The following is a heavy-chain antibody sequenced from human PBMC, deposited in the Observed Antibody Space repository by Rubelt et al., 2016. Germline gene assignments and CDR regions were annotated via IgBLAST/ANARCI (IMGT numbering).Heavy chain of an antibody. J-gene: IGHJ4*02. Sequence: QVQLVQSGAAVKKPGASVKVSCKASGYTFTSYYMHWVRQAPGHGLQWMGGIIPVFGPANYAQKFQGRFTMTRDTSTSTVYMVLSSLRAEDAAVFYCARGRDGGWLTPPGFYFDYWGQGTLVTVSS. CDR2: IIPVFGPA. D-gene: IGHD6-19*01. V-gene: IGHV1-46*01. CDR1: GYTFTSYY. CDR3: ARGRDGGWLTPPGFYFDY.